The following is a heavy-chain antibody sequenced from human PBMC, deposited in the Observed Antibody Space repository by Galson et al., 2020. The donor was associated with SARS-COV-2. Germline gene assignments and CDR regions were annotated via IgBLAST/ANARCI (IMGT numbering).Heavy chain of an antibody. Sequence: PSETLSLTCAVYGGSFSGYYWSWIRQPPGKGLEWIGEINHGGSTYYNPSLKSRVTMSVDTSKNQFSLKLSSMTAADTAIYYCARTWELGIVGATTSFDYWGHGTLVTVSS. CDR3: ARTWELGIVGATTSFDY. D-gene: IGHD1-26*01. CDR2: INHGGST. CDR1: GGSFSGYY. J-gene: IGHJ4*01. V-gene: IGHV4-34*01.